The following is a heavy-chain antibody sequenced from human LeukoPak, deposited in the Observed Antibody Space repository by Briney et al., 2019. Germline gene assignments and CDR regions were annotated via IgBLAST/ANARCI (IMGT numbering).Heavy chain of an antibody. Sequence: GGSLRLSCAASGFAFSSYRMNWVRQAPGKGLEYVSAISSNGGSKYYADFVKGIFTISRDNSKNTLYLQMSSLRAEDTAVYYCVRIMYSSGWHWFDPWGQGTLVTVSS. CDR3: VRIMYSSGWHWFDP. D-gene: IGHD6-19*01. CDR2: ISSNGGSK. CDR1: GFAFSSYR. V-gene: IGHV3-64D*08. J-gene: IGHJ5*02.